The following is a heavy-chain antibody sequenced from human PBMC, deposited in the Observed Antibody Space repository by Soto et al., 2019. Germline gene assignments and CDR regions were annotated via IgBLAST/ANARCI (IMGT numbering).Heavy chain of an antibody. J-gene: IGHJ6*02. CDR3: ARALGYSGYAGMDV. D-gene: IGHD5-12*01. CDR2: ISPDNGNT. V-gene: IGHV1-18*01. Sequence: QVQLVQSGGEVKKPGASVKVSCKASGYTFTIYGINWVRQAPGQGLEWMGWISPDNGNTNYAQKLQDRVTMTTDTSTSTAYMELRSLRSYDTAVYYFARALGYSGYAGMDVWGQGTTVTVSS. CDR1: GYTFTIYG.